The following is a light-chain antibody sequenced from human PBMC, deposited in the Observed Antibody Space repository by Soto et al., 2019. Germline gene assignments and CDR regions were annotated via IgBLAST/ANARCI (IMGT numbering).Light chain of an antibody. CDR3: QQYISGGWR. V-gene: IGKV3-20*01. Sequence: NVLTQSPCTQTLDPGERATISYRASQSVSSSYLAWYQQKPGQAPRLLIYGASTRATGIPARFSGSGSGTEFTLIICSLQLEDSAVYCCQQYISGGWRFAEGTKVDIK. CDR2: GAS. CDR1: QSVSSSY. J-gene: IGKJ1*01.